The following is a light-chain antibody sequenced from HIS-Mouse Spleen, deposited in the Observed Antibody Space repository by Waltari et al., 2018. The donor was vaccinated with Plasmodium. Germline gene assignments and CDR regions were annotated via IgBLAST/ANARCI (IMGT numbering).Light chain of an antibody. CDR3: SSYTSSSTLYVV. V-gene: IGLV2-14*03. Sequence: QSALTQPASVSGSPGQSITISCTGTSSDVGGYNYVPWYQQHPGKAPKLMIYDVSNRPSGVANRFSGSKSGNTDSLTISGLQAEDEADYYCSSYTSSSTLYVVFGGGTKLTVL. CDR2: DVS. CDR1: SSDVGGYNY. J-gene: IGLJ2*01.